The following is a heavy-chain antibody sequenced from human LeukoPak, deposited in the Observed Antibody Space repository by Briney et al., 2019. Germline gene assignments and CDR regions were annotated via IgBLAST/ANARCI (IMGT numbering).Heavy chain of an antibody. Sequence: GGSLRHSCAASGFTFSSYSMNWVRQAPGKGLEWVSIIYSSGSTYYADSVKGRFIISRDNSKNTLYLQMNSLRAEDTAVYYCAREALGGGGYWGQGTLVTVSS. V-gene: IGHV3-66*01. D-gene: IGHD3-10*01. CDR2: IYSSGST. J-gene: IGHJ4*02. CDR1: GFTFSSYS. CDR3: AREALGGGGY.